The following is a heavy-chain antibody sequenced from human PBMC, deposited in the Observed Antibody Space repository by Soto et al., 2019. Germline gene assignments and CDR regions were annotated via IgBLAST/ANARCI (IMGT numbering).Heavy chain of an antibody. D-gene: IGHD6-19*01. Sequence: ASVKVSCKASGYTFTSYGISWVRQAPGQGLEWMGWISAYNGNTNYAQKLQGRVTMTTDTSTSTAYMELRSLRSDDTAVYYCARAPHFGSGWFNYGMDVWGQGTTVTVSS. CDR3: ARAPHFGSGWFNYGMDV. J-gene: IGHJ6*02. CDR2: ISAYNGNT. V-gene: IGHV1-18*01. CDR1: GYTFTSYG.